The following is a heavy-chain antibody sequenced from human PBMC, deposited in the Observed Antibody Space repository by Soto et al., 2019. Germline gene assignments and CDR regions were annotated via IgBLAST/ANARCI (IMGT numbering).Heavy chain of an antibody. CDR1: LFTFSNYA. D-gene: IGHD4-4*01. CDR2: ISSSGSTI. J-gene: IGHJ5*02. V-gene: IGHV3-11*01. CDR3: ARDLGTVTTWFEP. Sequence: GWSLRLSWTASLFTFSNYAMSLVLHAPVKGLEFVSYISSSGSTIYYADSVKGRFTISRDNAKNSLYLQMNSLRAEDTAVYYCARDLGTVTTWFEPWGQGTLVTVSS.